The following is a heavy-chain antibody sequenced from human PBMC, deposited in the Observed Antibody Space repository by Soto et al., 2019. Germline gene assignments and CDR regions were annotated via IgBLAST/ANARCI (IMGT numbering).Heavy chain of an antibody. CDR3: ARDGGIEAAGYGMDV. V-gene: IGHV1-69*13. CDR1: GGTFSSYA. D-gene: IGHD6-13*01. J-gene: IGHJ6*02. Sequence: ASVKVSCKASGGTFSSYAISWVRQAPGQGLEWMGGIIPIFGTANYAQKFQGRVTITADESTSTAYMELSSLRSEDTAVYYCARDGGIEAAGYGMDVWGQRTTVTVSS. CDR2: IIPIFGTA.